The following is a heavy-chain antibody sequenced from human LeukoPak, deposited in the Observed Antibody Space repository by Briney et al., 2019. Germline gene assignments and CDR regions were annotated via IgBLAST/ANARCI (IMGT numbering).Heavy chain of an antibody. J-gene: IGHJ4*02. CDR3: AQSYNYYDSSGYSMDLGY. V-gene: IGHV1-69*05. D-gene: IGHD3-22*01. CDR1: GGTFSSYA. CDR2: IIPIFGTA. Sequence: ASVKVSCKASGGTFSSYAICWVRQAPGQGLEWMGGIIPIFGTANYAQKFQGRVTITTDESTSTAYMELSSLRSEDTAVYYCAQSYNYYDSSGYSMDLGYWGQGTLVTVSS.